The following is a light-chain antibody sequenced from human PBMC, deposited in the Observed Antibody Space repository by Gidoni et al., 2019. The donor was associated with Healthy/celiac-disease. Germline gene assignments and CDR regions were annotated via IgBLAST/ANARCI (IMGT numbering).Light chain of an antibody. CDR3: QQYDNLPFT. CDR2: DAS. CDR1: QVISNY. V-gene: IGKV1-33*01. Sequence: DIQLTQSPSSLSASVGDRVTITCQASQVISNYLHWYQQKPGKAPKLLIYDASNLATGVPSRFSGSGSGTDFTFTISSLQPEDIATYYCQQYDNLPFTFGPGTKVEIK. J-gene: IGKJ3*01.